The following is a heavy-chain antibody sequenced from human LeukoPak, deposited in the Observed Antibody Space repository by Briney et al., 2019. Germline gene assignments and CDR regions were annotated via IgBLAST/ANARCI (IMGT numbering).Heavy chain of an antibody. CDR2: ISWNSGSI. CDR3: AKPFRSSSWYDSDWFDP. J-gene: IGHJ5*02. CDR1: GFTFDDYA. V-gene: IGHV3-9*01. Sequence: PGRSLRLSCAASGFTFDDYAMHWVRQAPGKGLEWVSGISWNSGSIGYADSVKGRFTISRANAKNSLYLQMNSLRAEDTALYYCAKPFRSSSWYDSDWFDPWGQGTLVTVSS. D-gene: IGHD6-13*01.